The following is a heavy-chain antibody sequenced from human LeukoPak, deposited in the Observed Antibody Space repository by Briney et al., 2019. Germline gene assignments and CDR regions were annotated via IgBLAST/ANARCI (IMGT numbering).Heavy chain of an antibody. V-gene: IGHV1-2*02. CDR2: INPNSGGT. Sequence: GASVKVSCKASGYTFTGYYMHWVRQAPGQGLEWMGWINPNSGGTNYAQEFQGRVTMTRDTSISTAYMELRSLRSDDTAVYYCARGIAVAGTGWYFDYWGQGTLVTVSS. J-gene: IGHJ4*02. D-gene: IGHD6-19*01. CDR1: GYTFTGYY. CDR3: ARGIAVAGTGWYFDY.